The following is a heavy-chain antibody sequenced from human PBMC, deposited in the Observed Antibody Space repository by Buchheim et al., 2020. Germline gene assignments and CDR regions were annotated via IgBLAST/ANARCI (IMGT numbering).Heavy chain of an antibody. CDR2: IWYDGSNK. CDR3: ARDYGSGWSSLYYYYYGMDV. Sequence: QVQLVESGGGVVQPGRSLRLSCAASGFTFSSYGMHWVRQAPGKGLEWVAVIWYDGSNKYYADSVKGRFTISRDNYKNTLYLQMNSLRAEDTAVYYCARDYGSGWSSLYYYYYGMDVWGQGTT. V-gene: IGHV3-33*01. J-gene: IGHJ6*02. D-gene: IGHD6-19*01. CDR1: GFTFSSYG.